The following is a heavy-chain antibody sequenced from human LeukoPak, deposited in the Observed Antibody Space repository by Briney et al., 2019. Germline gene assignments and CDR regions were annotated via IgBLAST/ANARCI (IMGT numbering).Heavy chain of an antibody. J-gene: IGHJ4*02. Sequence: PSETLSLTCAVSGYSIRSGFYWGWIRQPPGKGLEWIGSVFSGNTYYNPSLKGRVIISVDTSKNQFSLDLSSVTAADTAMYYCARLRGSYNYFDSWGQGTLVTVSS. CDR1: GYSIRSGFY. CDR2: VFSGNT. D-gene: IGHD1-26*01. V-gene: IGHV4-38-2*01. CDR3: ARLRGSYNYFDS.